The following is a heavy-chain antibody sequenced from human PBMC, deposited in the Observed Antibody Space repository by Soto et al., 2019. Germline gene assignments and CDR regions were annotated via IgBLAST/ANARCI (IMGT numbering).Heavy chain of an antibody. CDR2: MDTGGDEK. V-gene: IGHV3-33*08. D-gene: IGHD4-4*01. Sequence: QVQLVESGGGVVQPGGSLRLSCAASGFTFSYYGFHWVRQAPGKGLEWVAVMDTGGDEKYYVESVKGRFTVSRDDSRNMVYLEMSGLRAEDTAEYFCARDADTTVHYSHFALWGRGALVAVS. J-gene: IGHJ4*02. CDR1: GFTFSYYG. CDR3: ARDADTTVHYSHFAL.